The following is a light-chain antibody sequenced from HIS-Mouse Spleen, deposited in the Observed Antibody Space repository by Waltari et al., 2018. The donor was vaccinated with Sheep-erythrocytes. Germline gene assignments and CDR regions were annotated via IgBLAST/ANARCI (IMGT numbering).Light chain of an antibody. Sequence: QSVLTQPPSVSGVPGQRVTISCTGSSSNIGAGYDVHWYQQLPGTAPKLLIYGNGNRPSGVPDRFSGSKSGTSASLAITGLQAEDEADYYCQSYDSSLSAVVFGGGTKLTVL. CDR1: SSNIGAGYD. CDR3: QSYDSSLSAVV. V-gene: IGLV1-40*01. CDR2: GNG. J-gene: IGLJ2*01.